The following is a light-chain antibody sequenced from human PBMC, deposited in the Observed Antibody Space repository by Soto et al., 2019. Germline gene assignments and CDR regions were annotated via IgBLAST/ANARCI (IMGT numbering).Light chain of an antibody. CDR2: GAS. Sequence: EVVRTQSPATLSVSPGVRATLSCRASQSISDTLAWYQQKPGQAPRLLIYGASRRATSFPARFSGSGSGTEFTLTIGSLQSEDFAVYYCQQYSSSPSFGQGTRLEIK. CDR1: QSISDT. V-gene: IGKV3-15*01. J-gene: IGKJ5*01. CDR3: QQYSSSPS.